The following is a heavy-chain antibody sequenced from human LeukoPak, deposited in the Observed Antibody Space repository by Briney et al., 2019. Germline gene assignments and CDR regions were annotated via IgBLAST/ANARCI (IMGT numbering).Heavy chain of an antibody. V-gene: IGHV4-59*12. Sequence: SETLSLTCTVSGGSISSYYWSWIRQPPGKGLEWIGYIYYSGSTNYNPSLKSRVTISVDTSKNQFSLKLSSVTAADTAVYYCARDTRSSIVVVPAALDYWGQGTLVTVSS. D-gene: IGHD2-2*01. CDR1: GGSISSYY. CDR3: ARDTRSSIVVVPAALDY. J-gene: IGHJ4*02. CDR2: IYYSGST.